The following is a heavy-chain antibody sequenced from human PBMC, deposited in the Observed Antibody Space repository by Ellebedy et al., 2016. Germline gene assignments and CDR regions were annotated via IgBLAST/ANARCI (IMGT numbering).Heavy chain of an antibody. Sequence: GESLKISXAASGFTFSDYFMNWIRQAPGKGLEWISYISRSSATIDYADSVKGRFTISRDNAKNSLYLQMNSLRAEDTAVYYRARATVVTGSDYWGQGTLVTVSS. CDR3: ARATVVTGSDY. CDR2: ISRSSATI. V-gene: IGHV3-11*01. CDR1: GFTFSDYF. D-gene: IGHD4-23*01. J-gene: IGHJ4*02.